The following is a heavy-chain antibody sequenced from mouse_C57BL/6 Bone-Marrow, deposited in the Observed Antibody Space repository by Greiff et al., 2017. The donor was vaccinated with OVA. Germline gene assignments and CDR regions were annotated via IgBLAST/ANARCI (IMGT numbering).Heavy chain of an antibody. J-gene: IGHJ3*01. V-gene: IGHV1-50*01. Sequence: QVQLKQPGAELVKPGASVKLSCKASGYTFTSYWMQWVKQRPGQGLEWIGEIDPSDSYTNYNQKFKGKATLTVDTSSSTAYMQLSSLTSEDSAVYYCAREGIYYEYWGQGTLVTVSA. D-gene: IGHD2-4*01. CDR2: IDPSDSYT. CDR1: GYTFTSYW. CDR3: AREGIYYEY.